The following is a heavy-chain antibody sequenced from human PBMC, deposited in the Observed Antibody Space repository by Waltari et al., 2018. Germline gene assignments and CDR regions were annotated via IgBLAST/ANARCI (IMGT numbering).Heavy chain of an antibody. CDR3: ARIRGGYLDDAFDI. V-gene: IGHV1-69*14. Sequence: QVQLVQSGAEVKKPGSSVKVSCKASGGTFSSYAISWVRQAPGQGLEWMGGIISIFGTANYAQKFQGRVTITADKSTSTAYMELSSLRSEDTAVYYCARIRGGYLDDAFDIWGQGTMVTVSS. D-gene: IGHD6-19*01. CDR2: IISIFGTA. CDR1: GGTFSSYA. J-gene: IGHJ3*02.